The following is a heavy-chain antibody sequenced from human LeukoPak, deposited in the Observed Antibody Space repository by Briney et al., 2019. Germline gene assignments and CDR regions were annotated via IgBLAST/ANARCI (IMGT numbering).Heavy chain of an antibody. CDR3: ASVGYYYDSSGYYPN. Sequence: GGSLRLSCAASGFTFSSYGMHWVRQAPGKGLEWVAFIRYDGSNKYYADSVKGRFTISRDNAKNSLYLQMNSLRAEDTAVYYCASVGYYYDSSGYYPNWGQGTLVTVSS. D-gene: IGHD3-22*01. CDR1: GFTFSSYG. CDR2: IRYDGSNK. J-gene: IGHJ4*02. V-gene: IGHV3-30*02.